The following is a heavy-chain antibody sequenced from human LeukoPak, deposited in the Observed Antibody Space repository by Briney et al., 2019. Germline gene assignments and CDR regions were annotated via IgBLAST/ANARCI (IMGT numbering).Heavy chain of an antibody. Sequence: GRSLRLSCAASGFTFSSYAMHWVRQAPGKGLEWVAVISYDGSNKYYADSVKGRFTIPRDNSKNTLYLQMNSLRAEDTAVYYCASPGYSYGFYFDYWGQGTLVTVFS. J-gene: IGHJ4*02. CDR2: ISYDGSNK. CDR1: GFTFSSYA. D-gene: IGHD5-18*01. CDR3: ASPGYSYGFYFDY. V-gene: IGHV3-30*04.